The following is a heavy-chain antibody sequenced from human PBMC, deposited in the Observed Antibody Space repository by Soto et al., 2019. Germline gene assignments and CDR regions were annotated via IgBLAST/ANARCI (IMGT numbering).Heavy chain of an antibody. V-gene: IGHV1-69*13. Sequence: GGPVKVSFKASGGTFSSYAISWVRQAPGQGLEWMGGIIPIFGTANYAQKFQGRVTITADESTSTAYMELSSLRSEDTAVYYCARDIRITIFGPYGMDVWGQGTTVTVSS. CDR3: ARDIRITIFGPYGMDV. CDR1: GGTFSSYA. J-gene: IGHJ6*02. CDR2: IIPIFGTA. D-gene: IGHD3-3*01.